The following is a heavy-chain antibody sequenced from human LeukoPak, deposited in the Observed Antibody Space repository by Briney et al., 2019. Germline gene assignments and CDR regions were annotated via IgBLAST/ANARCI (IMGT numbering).Heavy chain of an antibody. CDR2: ISGSCGST. CDR1: GFTFSSWS. CDR3: AKDLEVVPAAMPPFVVSWFAY. J-gene: IGHJ4*02. V-gene: IGHV3-23*01. Sequence: PGVSLRLSYAACGFTFSSWSMRWARQARGRVLELVTAISGSCGSTYYADFVRQRLTISRDNSKNTLYLEMNLLRSDDRAVYYCAKDLEVVPAAMPPFVVSWFAYWGERTLVTVSS. D-gene: IGHD2-2*01.